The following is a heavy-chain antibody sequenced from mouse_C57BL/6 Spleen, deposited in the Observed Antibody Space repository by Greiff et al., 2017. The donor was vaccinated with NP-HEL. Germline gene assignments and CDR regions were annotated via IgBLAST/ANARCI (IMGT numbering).Heavy chain of an antibody. CDR2: IYPGSGST. CDR3: ARGGRGGYWYFDV. J-gene: IGHJ1*03. CDR1: GYTFTSYW. Sequence: QVQLQQSGAELVKPGASVKMSCKASGYTFTSYWITWVKQRPGQGLEWIGDIYPGSGSTNYNEKFKSKATLTAAKSSSTASLQLTSLTSEGAAFYYCARGGRGGYWYFDVWGTGTTVTVSS. V-gene: IGHV1-55*01.